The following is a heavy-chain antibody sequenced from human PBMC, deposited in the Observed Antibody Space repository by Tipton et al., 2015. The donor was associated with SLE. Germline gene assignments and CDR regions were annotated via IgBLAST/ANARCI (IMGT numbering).Heavy chain of an antibody. V-gene: IGHV3-64D*06. CDR3: VKGGDSSPSRAFDI. CDR2: ISSNGGST. D-gene: IGHD6-6*01. CDR1: GFTFSSYW. J-gene: IGHJ3*02. Sequence: SLRLSCAAPGFTFSSYWITWVRQAPGKGLEYVSAISSNGGSTYYADSVKGRFTISRDNSKNTLYLQMSSLRAEDTAVYYCVKGGDSSPSRAFDIWGQGTMVTVSS.